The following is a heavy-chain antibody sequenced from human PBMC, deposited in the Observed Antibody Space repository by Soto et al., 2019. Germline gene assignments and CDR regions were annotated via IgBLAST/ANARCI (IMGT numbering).Heavy chain of an antibody. V-gene: IGHV4-31*03. CDR2: IYYSGST. D-gene: IGHD6-13*01. CDR3: ARDRRGYSSSWLRNYYYYYGMDV. CDR1: GGSISSGGYY. J-gene: IGHJ6*02. Sequence: QVQLQESGPGLVKPSQTLSLTCTVSGGSISSGGYYWSWIRQHPGKGLEWIGYIYYSGSTYYNPSLKGRVTISVDTSKNQFSLKLSSVTAADTAVYYCARDRRGYSSSWLRNYYYYYGMDVWGQGTTVTVSS.